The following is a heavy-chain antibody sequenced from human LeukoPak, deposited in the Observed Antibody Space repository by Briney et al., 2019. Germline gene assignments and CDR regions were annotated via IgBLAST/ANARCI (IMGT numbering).Heavy chain of an antibody. CDR1: GFTFISYG. Sequence: GGSLRLSCAASGFTFISYGMNWVRQAPGKGLEWVSYISSSGSTIYYADSVKGRFTISRDNAKNSLYLQMNSLRAEDTAVYYCAELGITMNGGVWGKGTTVTISS. V-gene: IGHV3-48*03. CDR3: AELGITMNGGV. CDR2: ISSSGSTI. J-gene: IGHJ6*04. D-gene: IGHD3-10*02.